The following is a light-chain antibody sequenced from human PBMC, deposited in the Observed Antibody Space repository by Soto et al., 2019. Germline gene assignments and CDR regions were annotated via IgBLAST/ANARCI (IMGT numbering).Light chain of an antibody. CDR2: EVS. Sequence: QSALTQPASVSGSPGQSITISCSGTSSDVGRYNYVSWYQQHPGKVPKLIIYEVSLRPSRVSNRFSGSKSGNTASLTISGLRAEDEADYYCTSYTASSTVVFGGGTKLTVL. J-gene: IGLJ3*02. V-gene: IGLV2-14*01. CDR3: TSYTASSTVV. CDR1: SSDVGRYNY.